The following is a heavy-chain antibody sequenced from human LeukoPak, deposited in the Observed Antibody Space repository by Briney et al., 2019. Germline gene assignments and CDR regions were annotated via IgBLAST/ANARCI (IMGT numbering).Heavy chain of an antibody. Sequence: GGSLRLSCAASGFTFQSYSMYWGRQAPGKGLEWVSYIKRSSSTIYYADSVKGRFTVSRDDAKNSLFLQMNSLRDEDTAVYYCARDYGGYSYVFDYWGQGTLLTVSS. D-gene: IGHD5-18*01. V-gene: IGHV3-48*02. CDR1: GFTFQSYS. J-gene: IGHJ4*02. CDR3: ARDYGGYSYVFDY. CDR2: IKRSSSTI.